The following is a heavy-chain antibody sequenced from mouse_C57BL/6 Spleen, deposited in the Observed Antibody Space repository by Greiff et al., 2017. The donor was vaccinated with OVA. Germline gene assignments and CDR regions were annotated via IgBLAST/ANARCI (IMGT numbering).Heavy chain of an antibody. CDR3: ARFLDYGSSYDY. V-gene: IGHV1-80*01. Sequence: VQLKESGAELVKPGASVKISCKASGYAFSSYWMNWVKQRPGKGLEWIGQIYPGDGDTNYNGKFKGKATLTADKSSSTAYMQLSSLTSEDSAVYFCARFLDYGSSYDYWGQGTTLTVSS. J-gene: IGHJ2*01. CDR1: GYAFSSYW. D-gene: IGHD1-1*01. CDR2: IYPGDGDT.